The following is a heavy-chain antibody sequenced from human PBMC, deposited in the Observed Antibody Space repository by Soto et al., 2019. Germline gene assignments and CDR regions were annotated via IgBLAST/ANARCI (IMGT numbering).Heavy chain of an antibody. J-gene: IGHJ1*01. D-gene: IGHD2-15*01. CDR2: IYYSGST. CDR1: GGSIRSISYY. V-gene: IGHV4-39*01. Sequence: TLXRTCTVSGGSIRSISYYCGWIRQPPGKGLEWIGSIYYSGSTYYNPSLKSRVTISVDTSKNQFSLKLSSVTAADTAVYYCASEIVVVVDATRAEYFQHWGQGTLVTVSS. CDR3: ASEIVVVVDATRAEYFQH.